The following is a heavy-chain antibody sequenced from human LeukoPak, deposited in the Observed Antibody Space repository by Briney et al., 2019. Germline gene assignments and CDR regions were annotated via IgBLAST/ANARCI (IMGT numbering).Heavy chain of an antibody. J-gene: IGHJ4*02. CDR1: GFTFSSYW. V-gene: IGHV3-48*04. CDR3: ARDYYYDSSGYYGY. D-gene: IGHD3-22*01. CDR2: ISSSGSTI. Sequence: PGGSLRLSCVASGFTFSSYWMSWVRQAPGKGLEWVSYISSSGSTIYYADSVKGRFTISRDNAKNSLYLQMNSLRAEDTAVYYCARDYYYDSSGYYGYWGQGTLVTVSS.